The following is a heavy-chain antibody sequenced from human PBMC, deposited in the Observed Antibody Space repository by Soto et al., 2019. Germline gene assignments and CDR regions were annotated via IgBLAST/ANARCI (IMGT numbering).Heavy chain of an antibody. J-gene: IGHJ4*02. Sequence: PGGSLRLSCAASGFTVSDYFMSWIRQAPGKGLEWVSYITSSSTIYYADSVKGRFTISRDNAKNSLFLQMNSLRAEDTAVYYCARDWNSNDWGQGTLVTVSS. D-gene: IGHD1-7*01. CDR1: GFTVSDYF. V-gene: IGHV3-11*01. CDR2: ITSSSTI. CDR3: ARDWNSND.